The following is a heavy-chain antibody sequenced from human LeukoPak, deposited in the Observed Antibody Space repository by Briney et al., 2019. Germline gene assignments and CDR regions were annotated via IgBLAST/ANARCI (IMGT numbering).Heavy chain of an antibody. Sequence: KSSETLSLTCTVSGGSISSYYWSWIRQPAGKGLEWIGRIYTSGSTNYNPSLKSRVTMSVDTSKNQFPLKLSSVTAADTAVYYCARDRSTMVRGVICGYYYYYYMDVWGKGTTVTVSS. V-gene: IGHV4-4*07. J-gene: IGHJ6*03. CDR2: IYTSGST. D-gene: IGHD3-10*01. CDR1: GGSISSYY. CDR3: ARDRSTMVRGVICGYYYYYYMDV.